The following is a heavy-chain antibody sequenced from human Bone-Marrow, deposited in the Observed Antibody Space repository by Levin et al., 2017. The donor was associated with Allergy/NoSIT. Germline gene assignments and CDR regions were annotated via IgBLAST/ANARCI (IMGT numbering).Heavy chain of an antibody. CDR1: GFTFNTYS. D-gene: IGHD3-10*01. V-gene: IGHV3-21*01. Sequence: GGSLRLSCAASGFTFNTYSMIWVRQAPGKGLEWVAYITSVSNYIYYGDSVKGRFTISRDNAKKSLYLQMSSLRAEDTAVYYCARCPDPGAGDYGGQGTLVTVSS. J-gene: IGHJ4*02. CDR3: ARCPDPGAGDY. CDR2: ITSVSNYI.